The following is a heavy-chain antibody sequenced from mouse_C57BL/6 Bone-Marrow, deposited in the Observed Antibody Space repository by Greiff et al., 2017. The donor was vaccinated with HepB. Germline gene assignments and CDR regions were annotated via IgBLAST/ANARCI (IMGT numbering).Heavy chain of an antibody. V-gene: IGHV5-17*01. J-gene: IGHJ1*03. CDR1: GFTFSDYG. D-gene: IGHD1-1*01. Sequence: EVKLVESGGGLVKPGGSLKLSCAASGFTFSDYGMHWVRQAPEKGLEWVAYISSGSSTIYYADTVKGRFTISRDNAKNTLFLQMTSLRSEDTAMYYCARGYYGSNPYWYFDVWGTGTTVTVSS. CDR3: ARGYYGSNPYWYFDV. CDR2: ISSGSSTI.